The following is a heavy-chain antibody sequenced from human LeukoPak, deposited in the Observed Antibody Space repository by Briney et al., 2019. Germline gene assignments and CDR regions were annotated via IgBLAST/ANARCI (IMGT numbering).Heavy chain of an antibody. V-gene: IGHV1-69*04. CDR1: GGTFISYA. J-gene: IGHJ5*02. CDR2: IIPILGIA. D-gene: IGHD6-13*01. CDR3: ARGIKQQLVLSNWFDP. Sequence: SVKVSCKASGGTFISYAISWVRQAPGQGLEWMGRIIPILGIANYAQKFQGRVTITADKSTSTAYMELSSLRSDDTAVSYCARGIKQQLVLSNWFDPWGQGTLVTVSS.